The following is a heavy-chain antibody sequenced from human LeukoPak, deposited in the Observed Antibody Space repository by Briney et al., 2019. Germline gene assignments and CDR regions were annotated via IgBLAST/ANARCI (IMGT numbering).Heavy chain of an antibody. Sequence: SVKVSCKASGGTFSSYAISWVRQAPGQGLEWMGGIIPIFGTANYAQKFQGRVTITADESTSTAYMELSSLRSEDTAVYYCARTKDIVVVPAALSYYFDYWGQGTLVSVSS. J-gene: IGHJ4*02. CDR1: GGTFSSYA. CDR2: IIPIFGTA. V-gene: IGHV1-69*13. D-gene: IGHD2-2*01. CDR3: ARTKDIVVVPAALSYYFDY.